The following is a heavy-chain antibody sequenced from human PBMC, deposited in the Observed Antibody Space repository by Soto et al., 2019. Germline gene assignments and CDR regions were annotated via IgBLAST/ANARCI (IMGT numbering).Heavy chain of an antibody. CDR1: GYTFTSYA. D-gene: IGHD3-3*01. CDR2: INAGNGNT. CDR3: AKGLTIFGVVPNYGMDV. J-gene: IGHJ6*02. V-gene: IGHV1-3*01. Sequence: ASVKVSCKASGYTFTSYAMHWVRQAPGQRLEWMGWINAGNGNTKYSQKFQGRVTITRDTSASTAYMELSSLRSEDTAVYYCAKGLTIFGVVPNYGMDVWGQGTRSPSP.